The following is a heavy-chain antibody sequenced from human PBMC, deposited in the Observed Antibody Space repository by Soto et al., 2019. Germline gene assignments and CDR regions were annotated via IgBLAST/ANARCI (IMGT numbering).Heavy chain of an antibody. V-gene: IGHV4-30-4*01. CDR2: IYYSGST. Sequence: SETLSLTCTVSGGPISSGDYYWSWIRQPPGEGLEWIGYIYYSGSTYYNPSLKSRITISVDTSKNQFSLKLSSVTAADTAVYYCARLTGTKRSFDYWGQGTLVTVSS. CDR1: GGPISSGDYY. J-gene: IGHJ4*02. CDR3: ARLTGTKRSFDY. D-gene: IGHD1-7*01.